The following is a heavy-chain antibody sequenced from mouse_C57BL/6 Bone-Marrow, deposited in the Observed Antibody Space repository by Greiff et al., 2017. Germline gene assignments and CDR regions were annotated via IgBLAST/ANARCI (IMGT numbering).Heavy chain of an antibody. Sequence: VKLQQSGAELMKPGASVKLSCKATGYTFTGYWIEWVKQRPGHGLEWIGEILPGSGSTNYNEKFKGKATFTADTSSNTAYMELSSLTTEDSAIYYCARPSYYYGSSRYAMDYWGQGTSVTVSS. J-gene: IGHJ4*01. CDR3: ARPSYYYGSSRYAMDY. D-gene: IGHD1-1*01. CDR2: ILPGSGST. V-gene: IGHV1-9*01. CDR1: GYTFTGYW.